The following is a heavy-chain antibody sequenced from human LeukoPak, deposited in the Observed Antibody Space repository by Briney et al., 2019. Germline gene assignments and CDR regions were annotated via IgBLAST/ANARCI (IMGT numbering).Heavy chain of an antibody. Sequence: PGRSLRLSCAASGFTFSSYGMHWVRQAPGKGLEWVAVISYDGSNKYYADSVKGRFTISRDNSKNTLYLQMNSLRAEDTAVYYCAKGGYKYDSSGHNYFDYWGQGTLVTVSS. V-gene: IGHV3-30*18. CDR2: ISYDGSNK. J-gene: IGHJ4*02. CDR3: AKGGYKYDSSGHNYFDY. D-gene: IGHD3-22*01. CDR1: GFTFSSYG.